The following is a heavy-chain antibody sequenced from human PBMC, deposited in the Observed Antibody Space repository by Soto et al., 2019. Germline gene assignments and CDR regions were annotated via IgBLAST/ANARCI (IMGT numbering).Heavy chain of an antibody. V-gene: IGHV3-23*01. Sequence: PGGSLRLSCAASGFTFSSYAMSWVRQAPGKGLEWVSAISGSGGSTYYADSVKGRFTMSRDNSKNTLYLQMNSLRAEDTAVYYCAKRPVEVHYYYYYMDVWGKGTTVTVSS. CDR3: AKRPVEVHYYYYYMDV. CDR2: ISGSGGST. CDR1: GFTFSSYA. J-gene: IGHJ6*03.